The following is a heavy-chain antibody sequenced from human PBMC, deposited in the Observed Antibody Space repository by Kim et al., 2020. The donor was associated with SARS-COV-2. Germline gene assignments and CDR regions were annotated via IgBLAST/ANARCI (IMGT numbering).Heavy chain of an antibody. D-gene: IGHD6-13*01. J-gene: IGHJ4*02. Sequence: SETLSLTCAVYGGSFSGYYWSWIRQPPGKGLEWIGEINHSCSTNYNPSLKSRVTISVYTSKNQFSLKLSSVTAADTAVYYYSSTRGYGPLSPGRAAGWWGQGTMVTVSS. CDR2: INHSCST. CDR3: SSTRGYGPLSPGRAAGW. CDR1: GGSFSGYY. V-gene: IGHV4-34*01.